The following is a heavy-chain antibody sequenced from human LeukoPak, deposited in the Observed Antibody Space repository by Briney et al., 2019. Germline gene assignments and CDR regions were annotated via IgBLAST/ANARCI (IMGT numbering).Heavy chain of an antibody. J-gene: IGHJ6*03. CDR2: ISSKSHGGTT. CDR3: TRELYVVVPAATYYYYYMDV. V-gene: IGHV3-49*03. D-gene: IGHD2-2*01. CDR1: GFTLGDYD. Sequence: GGSLTLSCTASGFTLGDYDMSWFRQAPGKGLGRVGFISSKSHGGTTEYAASVKGRCTISRDDSKSIAYLQMNSLKTEDTAVYYCTRELYVVVPAATYYYYYMDVWGKGTTVTVSS.